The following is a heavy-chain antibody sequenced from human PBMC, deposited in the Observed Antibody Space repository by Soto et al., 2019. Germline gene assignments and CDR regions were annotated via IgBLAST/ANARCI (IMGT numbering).Heavy chain of an antibody. CDR3: ARVGFWSGYYSRYYYYYGMDV. V-gene: IGHV5-51*01. D-gene: IGHD3-3*01. J-gene: IGHJ6*02. CDR1: GYSFTSYW. CDR2: IYPGDSDT. Sequence: PGESLKISCKGSGYSFTSYWIGWVRQMPGKGLEWMGIIYPGDSDTRYSPSFQGQVTISADKSISTAYLQWSSLKASDTAMYYCARVGFWSGYYSRYYYYYGMDVWGQGTTVTVSS.